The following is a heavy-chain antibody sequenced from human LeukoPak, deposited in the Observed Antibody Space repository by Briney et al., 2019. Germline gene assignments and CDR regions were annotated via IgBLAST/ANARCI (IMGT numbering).Heavy chain of an antibody. CDR1: SGSFNGYY. V-gene: IGHV4-34*01. J-gene: IGHJ4*02. CDR3: ERDTLGGATLH. Sequence: SETLSCTGSVYSGSFNGYYWGWIRQPPGKGLEWMGSTYYSGSTYYNPSLKRRITISVDTSKNQFSLKLSSVTAAATAVYYWERDTLGGATLHWGQGTLVTVSS. CDR2: TYYSGST. D-gene: IGHD1-26*01.